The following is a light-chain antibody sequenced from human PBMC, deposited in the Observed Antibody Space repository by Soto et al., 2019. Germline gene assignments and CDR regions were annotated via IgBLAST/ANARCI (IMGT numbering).Light chain of an antibody. J-gene: IGKJ5*01. CDR3: QQYNNWPPIT. Sequence: EIVMTQSPANLSVSPGERATLSCRASQSVSTNLAWYQQKPGQTHRLLIYGASTRATDIPASFSGSGSGTEFTLTISSLQSEDFAVYYCQQYNNWPPITFGQGTRLEIK. CDR1: QSVSTN. CDR2: GAS. V-gene: IGKV3-15*01.